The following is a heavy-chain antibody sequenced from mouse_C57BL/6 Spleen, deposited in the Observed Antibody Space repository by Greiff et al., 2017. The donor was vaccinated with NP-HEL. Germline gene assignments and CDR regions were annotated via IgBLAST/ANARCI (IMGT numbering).Heavy chain of an antibody. J-gene: IGHJ2*01. CDR3: ARVELGFDY. CDR1: GFTFSDYG. CDR2: ISSGSSTI. D-gene: IGHD4-1*01. V-gene: IGHV5-17*01. Sequence: EVKLVESGGGLVKPGGSLKLSCAASGFTFSDYGMHWVRQAPEKGLEWVAYISSGSSTICYADTVKGRFTFSSDNDKKTLFLKMTSLRSEDRARYDCARVELGFDYWGKGTTLTVSS.